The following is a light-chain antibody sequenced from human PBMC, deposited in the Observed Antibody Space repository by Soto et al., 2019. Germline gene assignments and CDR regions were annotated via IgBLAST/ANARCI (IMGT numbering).Light chain of an antibody. J-gene: IGLJ1*01. CDR1: SSNIGAGYD. V-gene: IGLV1-40*01. CDR3: QSYDSSLSVLYV. Sequence: QSVLTHPPSVSGAPGQRVTISCTGSSSNIGAGYDVHWYQQLPGTAPKLLIYGNSNRPSGVPDRFSGSKSGTSASLAITGLQAEDEADYYSQSYDSSLSVLYVFGTRTKLTVL. CDR2: GNS.